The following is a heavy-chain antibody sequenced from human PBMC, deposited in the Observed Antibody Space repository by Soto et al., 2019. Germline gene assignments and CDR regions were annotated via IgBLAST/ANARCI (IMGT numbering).Heavy chain of an antibody. CDR2: IYHSGTT. J-gene: IGHJ4*02. D-gene: IGHD6-19*01. V-gene: IGHV4-38-2*02. CDR1: GYSISSGYY. Sequence: SETLSLTCAVSGYSISSGYYWGWVRQPPGKGLEWIGTIYHSGTTFYNPSLKSRVTMSVDTSKNQFSLNLNSVTAADTAVYYCARDRFGAGWTDDDYWGQGTLVTVSS. CDR3: ARDRFGAGWTDDDY.